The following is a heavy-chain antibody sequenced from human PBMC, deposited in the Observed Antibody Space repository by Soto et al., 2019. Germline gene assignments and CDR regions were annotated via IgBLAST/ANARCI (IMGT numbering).Heavy chain of an antibody. J-gene: IGHJ6*02. CDR1: GFRCSDFY. Sequence: LRLSCAASGFRCSDFYMDWVRQAPGKGLEWVGRTRNKANSYTTDYAASVKGRFTISRHDSQNSLFLQMNSLKTEDTAVYYCALNYYGLDVLGQGTTVTVSS. CDR2: TRNKANSYTT. V-gene: IGHV3-72*01. CDR3: ALNYYGLDV.